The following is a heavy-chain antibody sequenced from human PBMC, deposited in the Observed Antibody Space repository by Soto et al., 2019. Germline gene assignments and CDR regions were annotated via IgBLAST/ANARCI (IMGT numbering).Heavy chain of an antibody. CDR3: AKDPRSGWYNLGLFDS. J-gene: IGHJ5*01. V-gene: IGHV3-23*01. D-gene: IGHD6-19*01. Sequence: EVQLLESGGGLAQPGGSLRLSCATSGFPFISYAMSWVRQAPGRGLEWVSTISGSGGNTYYADAVKGRFTITSDSSKNTVYLQMNSLRVDDTATYYCAKDPRSGWYNLGLFDSWGQGTLVTVSS. CDR2: ISGSGGNT. CDR1: GFPFISYA.